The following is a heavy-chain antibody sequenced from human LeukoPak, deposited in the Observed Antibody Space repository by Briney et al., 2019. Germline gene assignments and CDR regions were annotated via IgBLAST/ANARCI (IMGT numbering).Heavy chain of an antibody. CDR3: SRDXYXTTSNWLDP. CDR1: GFTLNKYS. Sequence: GGSLRLSCEASGFTLNKYSMHWVRQAPGKGLGWVSRITGDGGDTAYADSVKGRFTFSRDDAKNTLFLQMTRQRAEDTALYYCSRDXYXTTSNWLDPXGEEPLVPVSS. CDR2: ITGDGGDT. J-gene: IGHJ5*02. V-gene: IGHV3-74*01. D-gene: IGHD1-1*01.